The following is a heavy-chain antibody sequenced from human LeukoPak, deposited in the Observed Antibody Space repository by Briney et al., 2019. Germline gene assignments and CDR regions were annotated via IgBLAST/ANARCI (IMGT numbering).Heavy chain of an antibody. V-gene: IGHV1-18*01. J-gene: IGHJ5*02. D-gene: IGHD6-13*01. Sequence: ASVKVSCKASGYTFTSYGISWVRQPPGQGLEWMGWISAYNGNTNYAQKLQGRVTMTTDTSTSTAYMELRRLRSDDTAVYYCARGRTAAAGISYSWCDPWGQGTLVTVPS. CDR2: ISAYNGNT. CDR1: GYTFTSYG. CDR3: ARGRTAAAGISYSWCDP.